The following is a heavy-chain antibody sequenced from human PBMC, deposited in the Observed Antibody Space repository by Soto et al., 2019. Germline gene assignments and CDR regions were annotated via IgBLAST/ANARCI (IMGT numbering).Heavy chain of an antibody. CDR1: GGSISSGGYY. CDR2: IYYSGST. V-gene: IGHV4-31*03. J-gene: IGHJ6*02. D-gene: IGHD3-3*01. Sequence: QVQLQESGPGLVKPSQTLSLTCTVSGGSISSGGYYWSWIRQHPGKGLEWIGYIYYSGSTYYNPYLKRRVTISVDTSKNQFSLKLSSVTAADTAVYYCARVAVHDFWSGPPRYGMDVWGQGTTVTVSS. CDR3: ARVAVHDFWSGPPRYGMDV.